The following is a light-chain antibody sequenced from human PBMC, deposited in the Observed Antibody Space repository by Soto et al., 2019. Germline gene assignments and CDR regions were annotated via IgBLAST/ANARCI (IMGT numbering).Light chain of an antibody. CDR2: DAS. Sequence: GERVTITCRASQSISSRLAWYQLKPGKAPKLLISDASSLERGVPSTFSGSGSGTEFTLTISTLQPDDFATYFCQQYTGYSRTFGQGTRWIS. CDR3: QQYTGYSRT. CDR1: QSISSR. J-gene: IGKJ1*01. V-gene: IGKV1-5*01.